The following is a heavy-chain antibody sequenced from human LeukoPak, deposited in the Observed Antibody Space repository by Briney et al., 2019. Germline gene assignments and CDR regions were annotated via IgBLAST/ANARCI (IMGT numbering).Heavy chain of an antibody. CDR1: GYSFTSYW. CDR3: AYSGSYYNPPFQY. CDR2: IYPGDSDT. V-gene: IGHV5-51*01. Sequence: GESLKISCKGSGYSFTSYWIGWVRQMPGKGLEWMGIIYPGDSDTRYSPSFQGQVTMSVDKSISTAYLQWSSLKASDTAMYYCAYSGSYYNPPFQYWGQGTPVTVSS. D-gene: IGHD3-10*01. J-gene: IGHJ4*02.